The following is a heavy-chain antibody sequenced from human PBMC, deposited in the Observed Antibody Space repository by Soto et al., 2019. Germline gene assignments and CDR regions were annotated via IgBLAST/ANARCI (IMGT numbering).Heavy chain of an antibody. CDR3: ARTSINSGSYSNKDFDY. D-gene: IGHD1-26*01. CDR1: GGSISSSNW. Sequence: QVQLQESGPGLVKPSGTLSLTCAVSGGSISSSNWWGWVRQPPGKELEWIGEIYHSGSTNYNPSLKSRVTISVDKSKNQFSLKLSSVTAADTAVYYCARTSINSGSYSNKDFDYWGLGTLVTVSS. CDR2: IYHSGST. V-gene: IGHV4-4*02. J-gene: IGHJ4*02.